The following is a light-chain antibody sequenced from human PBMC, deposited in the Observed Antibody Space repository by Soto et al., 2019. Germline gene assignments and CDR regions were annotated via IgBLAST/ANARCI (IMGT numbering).Light chain of an antibody. J-gene: IGKJ2*01. CDR3: HQYVSSPLT. CDR2: DAS. Sequence: EIVLTQSPGTLSLSPWEGATVSCRASQSVNSNLLAWFQQKPGQAPRLLIHDASRRATGIPDRFSGSGSGTDFTLSISRLEPEDFAVYYCHQYVSSPLTFGQGTKLEIK. CDR1: QSVNSNL. V-gene: IGKV3-20*01.